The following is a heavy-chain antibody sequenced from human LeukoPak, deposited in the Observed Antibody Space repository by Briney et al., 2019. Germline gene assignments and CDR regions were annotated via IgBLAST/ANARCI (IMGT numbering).Heavy chain of an antibody. V-gene: IGHV4-59*01. CDR2: IHYSGST. Sequence: SETLSLTCTVSGGSIYGYYWSWVRQPPGKGLEWIGYIHYSGSTDYSPSLKSRVTISVDSSKNQFSLKMTSVSATDTAIYYCARERVRNHEAFEYWGQGTLVTVSS. CDR3: ARERVRNHEAFEY. CDR1: GGSIYGYY. D-gene: IGHD1-14*01. J-gene: IGHJ4*02.